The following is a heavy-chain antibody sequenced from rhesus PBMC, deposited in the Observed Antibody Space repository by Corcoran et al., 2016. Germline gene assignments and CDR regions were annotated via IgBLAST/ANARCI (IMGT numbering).Heavy chain of an antibody. CDR3: ARDVAAAGPFDY. CDR2: TYYSSKWYN. Sequence: QVQLQESGPGLVKPSQTLSLTCAISGDSVTSNSATWNWISQSSSRSLEWLGRTYYSSKWYNDSAQSVQNRISINPDTSKNQVSLQLNSVTPEDMAVYYCARDVAAAGPFDYWGQGVLVTVSS. V-gene: IGHV6-1*01. J-gene: IGHJ4*01. CDR1: GDSVTSNSAT. D-gene: IGHD6-25*01.